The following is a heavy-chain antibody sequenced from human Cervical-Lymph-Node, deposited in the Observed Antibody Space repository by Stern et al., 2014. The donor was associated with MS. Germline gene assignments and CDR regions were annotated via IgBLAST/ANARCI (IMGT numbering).Heavy chain of an antibody. CDR3: ARAISDYYGMDV. D-gene: IGHD2-21*01. J-gene: IGHJ6*02. V-gene: IGHV1-46*01. Sequence: QLVQSGAEVKRPGASVKVSCQASGYTLTSYYMHWVRQAPGQGLERMGIIDPSSGSTTYAQKFQGRLSVTRATSTGTVYMQLSSLRSEDTAVYYCARAISDYYGMDVWGQGTTVTVPS. CDR1: GYTLTSYY. CDR2: IDPSSGST.